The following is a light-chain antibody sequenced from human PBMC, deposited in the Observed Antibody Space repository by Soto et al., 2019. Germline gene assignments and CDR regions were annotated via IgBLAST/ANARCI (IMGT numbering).Light chain of an antibody. Sequence: EIVMTQSPATLSVSPGERATLSCRASQSVNSNLAWYQQKPGQAPRLLIYGASTRATAIPARFSGSGSGAEFTLTISSLQSEDFAVYYCQQYNNWPPPFTFGPGTKVDIK. J-gene: IGKJ3*01. V-gene: IGKV3-15*01. CDR2: GAS. CDR3: QQYNNWPPPFT. CDR1: QSVNSN.